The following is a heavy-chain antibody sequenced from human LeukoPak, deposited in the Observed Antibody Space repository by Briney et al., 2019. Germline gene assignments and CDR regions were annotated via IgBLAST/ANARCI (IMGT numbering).Heavy chain of an antibody. D-gene: IGHD6-19*01. V-gene: IGHV3-23*01. Sequence: GSLRLSCAASGFTFSSYAMSWVRQAPGKGLEWVSAISGSGGSTYYADSVKGRFTISRDNSKNTLYLQMNSLRAEDTAVYYCAKVGSSGWLFDYWGQGTLVTVSS. J-gene: IGHJ4*02. CDR1: GFTFSSYA. CDR3: AKVGSSGWLFDY. CDR2: ISGSGGST.